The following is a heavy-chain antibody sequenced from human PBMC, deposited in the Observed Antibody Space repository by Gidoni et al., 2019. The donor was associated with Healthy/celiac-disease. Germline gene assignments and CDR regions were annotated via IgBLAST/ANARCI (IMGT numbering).Heavy chain of an antibody. CDR2: IVVGSGNT. V-gene: IGHV1-58*01. CDR3: AAVAYSSRSVDY. J-gene: IGHJ4*02. Sequence: QMQLVQSGPEVKKPGTSVKVSCKASGFTFTSSAVQWVRQARGQRLEWIGWIVVGSGNTNYAQKFQERVTITRDMSTSTAYMELSSLRSEDTAVYYCAAVAYSSRSVDYWGQGTLVTVSS. CDR1: GFTFTSSA. D-gene: IGHD6-19*01.